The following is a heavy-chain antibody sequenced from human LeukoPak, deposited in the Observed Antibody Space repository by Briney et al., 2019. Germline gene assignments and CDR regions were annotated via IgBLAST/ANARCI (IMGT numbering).Heavy chain of an antibody. V-gene: IGHV4-34*01. CDR3: ARGAIVVVPAAPRSNGMDV. Sequence: SKTLSLTCAVYGGSFSGYYWSWIRQPPGKGLEWIGEINHRGSTNYNPSLKSRVTISVDTSKNQFSLKLSSVTAADTAVYYCARGAIVVVPAAPRSNGMDVWGQGTTVTVSS. CDR2: INHRGST. J-gene: IGHJ6*02. D-gene: IGHD2-2*01. CDR1: GGSFSGYY.